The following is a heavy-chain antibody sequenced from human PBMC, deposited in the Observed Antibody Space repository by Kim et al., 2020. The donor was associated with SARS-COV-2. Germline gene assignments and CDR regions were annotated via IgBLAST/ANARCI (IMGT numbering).Heavy chain of an antibody. D-gene: IGHD3-22*01. CDR1: GFTFSSYG. Sequence: GGSLRLSCAASGFTFSSYGMHWVRQAPGKGLEWVAVISYDGSNKYYADSVKGRFTISRDNSKNTLYLQMNSLRAEDTAVYYCAKGVGPRVVITPNNWFDP. CDR2: ISYDGSNK. CDR3: AKGVGPRVVITPNNWFDP. V-gene: IGHV3-30*18. J-gene: IGHJ5*02.